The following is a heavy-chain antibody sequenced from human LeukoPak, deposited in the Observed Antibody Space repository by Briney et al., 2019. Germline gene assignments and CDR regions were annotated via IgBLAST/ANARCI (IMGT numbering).Heavy chain of an antibody. Sequence: ASVKVSCKTSGYTFSEYYIYWVRQAPGQGLEWMGWIDSSTGGTNYAQNFQGRVTMTRDTSTTTVYMELSSLKSDDTAVYHCARGNNYGSGSLFYGWGQGTLVTVSS. V-gene: IGHV1-2*02. CDR3: ARGNNYGSGSLFYG. J-gene: IGHJ4*02. D-gene: IGHD3-10*01. CDR2: IDSSTGGT. CDR1: GYTFSEYY.